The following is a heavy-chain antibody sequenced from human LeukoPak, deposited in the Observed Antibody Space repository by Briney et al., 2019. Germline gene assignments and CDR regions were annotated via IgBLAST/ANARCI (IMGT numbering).Heavy chain of an antibody. J-gene: IGHJ4*02. CDR2: ISGSGSVT. V-gene: IGHV3-11*01. CDR1: GFTFGHYF. Sequence: GGSLRLSCAGSGFTFGHYFMSWVRQAPGKGLEWVSHISGSGSVTDYADSVRGRFTVSRDNAMNSVYLQMNSLRAEDTAVYYCARDLAYGYGEFDYWGQGTLVTVSS. D-gene: IGHD5-18*01. CDR3: ARDLAYGYGEFDY.